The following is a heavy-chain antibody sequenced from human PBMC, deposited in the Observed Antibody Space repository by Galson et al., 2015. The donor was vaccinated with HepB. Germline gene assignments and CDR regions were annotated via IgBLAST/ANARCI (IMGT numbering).Heavy chain of an antibody. CDR2: ISSSSSYI. CDR1: GFTFNNHA. Sequence: SLRLSCAASGFTFNNHAMSWVRQAPGKGLEWVSSISSSSSYIYYADSVKGRLTISRDNAKNSLYLQMNSLRAEDTAVYYCARGRGPLTLDYWGQGTLVTVSS. J-gene: IGHJ4*02. CDR3: ARGRGPLTLDY. V-gene: IGHV3-21*01. D-gene: IGHD4-23*01.